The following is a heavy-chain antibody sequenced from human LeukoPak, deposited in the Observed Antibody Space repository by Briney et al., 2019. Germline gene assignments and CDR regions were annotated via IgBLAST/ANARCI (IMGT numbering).Heavy chain of an antibody. J-gene: IGHJ4*02. Sequence: SETLSLTSTVSGGSIRSYFWSWFRQPPGKGREWVGYIYYMGSTNYNPSLKSRVTISVDTSKNQFSLKLSSVTAADTAVYYCARGKQIAARPQDYFDYWGQGTLVTASS. D-gene: IGHD6-6*01. V-gene: IGHV4-59*01. CDR2: IYYMGST. CDR3: ARGKQIAARPQDYFDY. CDR1: GGSIRSYF.